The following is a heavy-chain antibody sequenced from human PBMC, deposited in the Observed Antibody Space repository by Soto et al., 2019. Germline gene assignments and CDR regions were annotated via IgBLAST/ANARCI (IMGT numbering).Heavy chain of an antibody. CDR2: ISWNSGTI. CDR1: GFSFDDYA. Sequence: EVQVVESGGGLVQRGRSLRLSCAASGFSFDDYAMHWVRQAPGKGLEWVSGISWNSGTIGYADSVKGRFTISRDNAKNSLYLKMSSLIAEDTALYYCAKSTGGTANGMGVGGQVPTVTVSS. V-gene: IGHV3-9*01. J-gene: IGHJ6*02. D-gene: IGHD2-8*02. CDR3: AKSTGGTANGMGV.